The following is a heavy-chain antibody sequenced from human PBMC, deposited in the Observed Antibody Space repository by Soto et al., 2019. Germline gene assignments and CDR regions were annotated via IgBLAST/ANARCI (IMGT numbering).Heavy chain of an antibody. J-gene: IGHJ3*02. CDR2: IYSGGST. CDR1: GFTVSSNY. D-gene: IGHD3-22*01. CDR3: ARAYYDSSGYYYVRAAFDI. V-gene: IGHV3-53*01. Sequence: GGSLRLSCAASGFTVSSNYMSWFRQAPGKGLEWVSVIYSGGSTYYADSVKGRLTISRDNSKNTLYLQMNSLRAEDTAVYYCARAYYDSSGYYYVRAAFDIWGQGTMVTVSS.